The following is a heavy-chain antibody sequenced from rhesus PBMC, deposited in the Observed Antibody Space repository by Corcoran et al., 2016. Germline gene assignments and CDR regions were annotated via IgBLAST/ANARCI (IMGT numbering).Heavy chain of an antibody. CDR1: GGSISGYY. D-gene: IGHD3-3*01. V-gene: IGHV4-165*02. CDR3: ASFTGYYPNFDS. Sequence: QVQLQESGPGLLKPSETLSLTCAVSGGSISGYYGNWIRQPPGSGLEWIGYIGGSSGIPSSPPSLKSRLTFSTDTSKSQFSLKLSSVTAADTAVYYCASFTGYYPNFDSWGQGVLVTVSS. J-gene: IGHJ4*01. CDR2: IGGSSGIP.